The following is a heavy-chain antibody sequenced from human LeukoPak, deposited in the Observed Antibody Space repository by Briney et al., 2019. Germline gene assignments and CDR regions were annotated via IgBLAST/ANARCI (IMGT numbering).Heavy chain of an antibody. D-gene: IGHD5-12*01. CDR2: VSHSGSS. Sequence: SETLSLTCAVYGGPFRGFFWSWIRQAPGKGLEWIGEVSHSGSSNYNPSLKSRVTISVDTSKNQFSLKLSSVTAADTAVYYCARGGYSGYAKNWGQGTLVTVSS. J-gene: IGHJ4*02. CDR3: ARGGYSGYAKN. V-gene: IGHV4-34*01. CDR1: GGPFRGFF.